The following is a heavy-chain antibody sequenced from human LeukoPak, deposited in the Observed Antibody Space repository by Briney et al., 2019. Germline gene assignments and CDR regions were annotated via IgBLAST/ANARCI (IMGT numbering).Heavy chain of an antibody. CDR3: AKNVLTFGGVIAQPFDY. CDR2: ISGSGGST. J-gene: IGHJ4*02. V-gene: IGHV3-23*01. Sequence: GGSLRLSCAASGFTFSSYAMSWVRQAPGKGLEWVSAISGSGGSTYYADSVKGRFTISRDNSKNTLYLQMNSLRAEDTAVYYCAKNVLTFGGVIAQPFDYWGQGTLVTVSS. CDR1: GFTFSSYA. D-gene: IGHD3-16*02.